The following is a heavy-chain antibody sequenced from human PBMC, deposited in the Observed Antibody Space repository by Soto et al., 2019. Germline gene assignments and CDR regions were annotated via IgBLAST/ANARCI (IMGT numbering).Heavy chain of an antibody. Sequence: GGSLRLSCAASGFTFSSYAMTWARQAPGKGLEWVSGISATGGRTYYADSVKGQFTISRDNSKNTLYLQMNSLRAEDTAVYFCAKGAVTFYDILTGYYTHDYSYMDVWGKGTTVTVSS. D-gene: IGHD3-9*01. CDR2: ISATGGRT. CDR1: GFTFSSYA. J-gene: IGHJ6*03. CDR3: AKGAVTFYDILTGYYTHDYSYMDV. V-gene: IGHV3-23*01.